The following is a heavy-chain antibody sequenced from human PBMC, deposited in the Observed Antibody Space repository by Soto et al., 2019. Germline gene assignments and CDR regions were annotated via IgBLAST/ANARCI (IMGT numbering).Heavy chain of an antibody. Sequence: GGSLRLSCAASGCTFSSYSMNWVRQAPGKGLEWVSYISSSSSIIYYADSVKGRFIISRDNAKNSLYLQTNSLRAEDTAVYYCARERALSNYPDYWGQGTLVTVSS. D-gene: IGHD3-10*01. CDR1: GCTFSSYS. CDR3: ARERALSNYPDY. CDR2: ISSSSSII. V-gene: IGHV3-48*01. J-gene: IGHJ4*02.